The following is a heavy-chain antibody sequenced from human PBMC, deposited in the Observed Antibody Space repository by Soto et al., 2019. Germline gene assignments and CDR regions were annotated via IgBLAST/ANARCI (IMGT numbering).Heavy chain of an antibody. CDR1: GGSISSYY. V-gene: IGHV4-59*01. CDR2: IYYSGNT. D-gene: IGHD2-2*01. J-gene: IGHJ6*02. Sequence: QVQLQESGPGLVKPSETLSLTCTVSGGSISSYYWSWIRQPPGKGLEWIGYIYYSGNTNYIPSLKRRVTISVEPSKNTFSLRLGSVSAADTAVYYCTSQLRGATISIYYYGMDVWGQGITV. CDR3: TSQLRGATISIYYYGMDV.